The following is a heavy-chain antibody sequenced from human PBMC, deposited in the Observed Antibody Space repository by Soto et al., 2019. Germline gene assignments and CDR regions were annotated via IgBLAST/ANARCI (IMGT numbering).Heavy chain of an antibody. CDR1: GGSVSSGSYY. J-gene: IGHJ6*02. V-gene: IGHV4-61*01. CDR3: ARRTDEMVRGLYGLDV. CDR2: IYYSGPT. Sequence: SETLSLTCTVSGGSVSSGSYYWHWIRQPQGKGLEWLGYIYYSGPTNYNPPLKSRVTISVDRSKNQFSLKLSAVTAADTAVYYCARRTDEMVRGLYGLDVWGQGTTVTVSS. D-gene: IGHD3-10*01.